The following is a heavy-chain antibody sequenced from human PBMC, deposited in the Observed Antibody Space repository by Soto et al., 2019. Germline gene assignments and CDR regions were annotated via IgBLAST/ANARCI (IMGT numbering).Heavy chain of an antibody. D-gene: IGHD2-15*01. Sequence: GGSLRLSGAASGFTFSSYSISWVRQAPWKGLEWVSSISGSGTSTHNADSVKGRFTISRDNAKNTLYLQLNSLTGDDTAVYYCAKGGLHTGSCYEVYWCQGTLLTVSS. V-gene: IGHV3-23*01. CDR2: ISGSGTST. CDR3: AKGGLHTGSCYEVY. CDR1: GFTFSSYS. J-gene: IGHJ4*02.